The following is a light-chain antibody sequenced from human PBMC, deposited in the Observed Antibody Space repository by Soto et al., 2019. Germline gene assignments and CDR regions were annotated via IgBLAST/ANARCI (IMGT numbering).Light chain of an antibody. CDR2: AAS. V-gene: IGKV1-8*01. CDR3: QQYYSYPYT. Sequence: AIRMTQSPSSFSASTGDRVTITCRAGQGISSYLAWYQQKPGKAPKLLIYAASTLQGGVPSRFSRSGPGTDLTLTISCLQSEDFATYYCQQYYSYPYTVGQGPKVDSK. CDR1: QGISSY. J-gene: IGKJ2*01.